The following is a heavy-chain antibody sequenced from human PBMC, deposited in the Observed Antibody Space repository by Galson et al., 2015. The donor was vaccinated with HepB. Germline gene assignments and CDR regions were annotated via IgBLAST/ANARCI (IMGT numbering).Heavy chain of an antibody. D-gene: IGHD6-13*01. CDR2: ISSSSSYI. CDR3: ARDHPHSSSWPPYYYYYGMDV. V-gene: IGHV3-21*01. J-gene: IGHJ6*02. Sequence: SLRLSCAASGFTFSSYSMNWVRQAPGKGLEWVSSISSSSSYIYYADSVKGRFTISRDNAKNSLYLQMNSLRAEDTAVYYCARDHPHSSSWPPYYYYYGMDVWGQGTTVTVSS. CDR1: GFTFSSYS.